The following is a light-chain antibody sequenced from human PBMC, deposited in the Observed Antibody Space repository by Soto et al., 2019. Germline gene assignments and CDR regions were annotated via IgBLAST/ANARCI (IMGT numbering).Light chain of an antibody. Sequence: QSALTQPPSASGSPGQSVTISCTGTSSDVGAYNYVSWYQQYPGKAPKLMIYEVNKRPSGVPDRFSGSKSGKTASLTVSGLQPEDEADYHCTSYAGSSILVFGGGTKLTVL. J-gene: IGLJ3*02. CDR2: EVN. CDR1: SSDVGAYNY. V-gene: IGLV2-8*01. CDR3: TSYAGSSILV.